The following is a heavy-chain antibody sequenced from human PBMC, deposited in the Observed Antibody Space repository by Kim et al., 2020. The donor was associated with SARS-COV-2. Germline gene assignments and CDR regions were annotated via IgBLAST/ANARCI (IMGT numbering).Heavy chain of an antibody. D-gene: IGHD6-13*01. J-gene: IGHJ4*02. V-gene: IGHV3-11*01. CDR3: ARVGSTVAAGSIDY. CDR1: GFTFSDYY. Sequence: GESLRLSCAASGFTFSDYYMSWIRQAPGKGLEWVSYISNSGFTTHYADSVKGQFTISRDNAKNSLYLQMNSLRAEDTAVYYCARVGSTVAAGSIDYWGQGTLVTVSS. CDR2: ISNSGFTT.